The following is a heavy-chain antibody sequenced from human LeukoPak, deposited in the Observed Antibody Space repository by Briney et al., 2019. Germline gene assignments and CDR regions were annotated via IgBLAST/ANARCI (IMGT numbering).Heavy chain of an antibody. D-gene: IGHD6-13*01. V-gene: IGHV3-23*01. CDR3: ASPPGIAAAGNSRDDY. CDR2: ITDAVGST. J-gene: IGHJ4*02. CDR1: GFTFSSSS. Sequence: GGSLRLSCAASGFTFSSSSISWVRQAPGKGLEWVSAITDAVGSTHYADSVKGRFTISRDNSKNTLYLQMNSLRAEDTAVYYCASPPGIAAAGNSRDDYWGQGTLVTVSS.